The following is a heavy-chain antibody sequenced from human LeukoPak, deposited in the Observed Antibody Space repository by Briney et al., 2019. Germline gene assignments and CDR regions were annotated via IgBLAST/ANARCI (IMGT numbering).Heavy chain of an antibody. CDR1: GLTFNSYA. J-gene: IGHJ6*03. Sequence: GGSLSLSCAPSGLTFNSYAMRWVRQPPGKEREWVSAISGIGGSTYYADSVKESFTLSRDNSKNPLYLQINRLNAEDTAVFFCAKGTHSGYSYGYYYYYYMDVWGKGTTVIVSS. D-gene: IGHD5-18*01. CDR2: ISGIGGST. CDR3: AKGTHSGYSYGYYYYYYMDV. V-gene: IGHV3-23*01.